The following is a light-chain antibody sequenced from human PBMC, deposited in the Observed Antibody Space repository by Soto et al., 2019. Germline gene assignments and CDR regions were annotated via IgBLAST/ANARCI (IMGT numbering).Light chain of an antibody. CDR1: QSVKGY. CDR2: DAS. J-gene: IGKJ4*02. V-gene: IGKV3-11*01. Sequence: EVVLTQSPCTLSLSPGERATLSCRASQSVKGYLAWYQQKPGQAPRLLIFDASNRPTGFPARFSGGGSGTDFTLTISSLEPEDFAAYYCQQRANWPPTFGGGTKLEI. CDR3: QQRANWPPT.